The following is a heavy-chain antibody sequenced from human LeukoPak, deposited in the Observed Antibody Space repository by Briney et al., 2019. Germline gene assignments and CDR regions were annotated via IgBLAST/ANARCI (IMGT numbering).Heavy chain of an antibody. Sequence: GGSLRLSCAASGLSFSDFAMSWVRQAPGKGLEWVSSVSGSGRNTYHTDSVKGRFTISRDNSNNMLYLQMNSLSDEDTATYYCASRRYGDYPFDYWGQGTLVTVSS. CDR1: GLSFSDFA. CDR2: VSGSGRNT. V-gene: IGHV3-23*01. CDR3: ASRRYGDYPFDY. J-gene: IGHJ4*02. D-gene: IGHD4-17*01.